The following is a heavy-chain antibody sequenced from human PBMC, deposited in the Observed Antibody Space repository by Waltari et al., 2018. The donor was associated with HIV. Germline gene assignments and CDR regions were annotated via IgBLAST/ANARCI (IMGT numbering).Heavy chain of an antibody. Sequence: EVQLLESGGGLVQHGGSLRLSCAASGFTFSNYAMSWARTAPGKGLGWVLAISGSGGTTYDADSVKGRFTISRDNSKNTLYLQMNSLRAGDTAVYYCAKEEYSSGWFGVSFQHWGQGTLVTVSS. CDR2: ISGSGGTT. J-gene: IGHJ1*01. CDR1: GFTFSNYA. D-gene: IGHD6-19*01. V-gene: IGHV3-23*01. CDR3: AKEEYSSGWFGVSFQH.